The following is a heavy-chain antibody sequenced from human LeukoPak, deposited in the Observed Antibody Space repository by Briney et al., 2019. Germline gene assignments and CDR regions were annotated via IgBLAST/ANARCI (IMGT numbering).Heavy chain of an antibody. CDR2: INHNGNVN. J-gene: IGHJ6*02. CDR1: GFTFSSYW. CDR3: ARGGGLDV. Sequence: GGSLRLSCAASGFTFSSYWMNWVRQAPGKGLEWVASINHNGNVNYYVDSVKGRFTISRDNARNSLYLQMSNLRAEDTAVYFCARGGGLDVWGQGATVTVSS. D-gene: IGHD3-16*01. V-gene: IGHV3-7*03.